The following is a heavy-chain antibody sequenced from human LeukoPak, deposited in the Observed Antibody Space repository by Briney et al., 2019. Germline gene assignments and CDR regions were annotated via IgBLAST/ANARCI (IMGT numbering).Heavy chain of an antibody. D-gene: IGHD5-24*01. CDR1: GFTFDYFA. V-gene: IGHV3-48*01. Sequence: GGSLRLSCAASGFTFDYFAMSWVRQTPGKGLGWIAYISRISTAIQYADSVKGRFTISRDNGENSLFLQTNSLRVEDTALYYCARDGYNWADLWGQGTLVTVSS. CDR2: ISRISTAI. CDR3: ARDGYNWADL. J-gene: IGHJ5*02.